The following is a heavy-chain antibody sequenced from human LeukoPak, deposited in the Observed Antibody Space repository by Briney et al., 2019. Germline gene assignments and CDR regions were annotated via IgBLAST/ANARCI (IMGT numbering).Heavy chain of an antibody. CDR1: GFTFSSYG. CDR2: IWYGGSNK. J-gene: IGHJ3*02. V-gene: IGHV3-30*02. Sequence: GSLRLSCAASGFTFSSYGMHWVRQAPGKGLEWVAVIWYGGSNKYYADSVKGRFTISRDNSKNTLYLQMNSLRAEDTAVYYCAKDEKAFDIWGQGTMVTVSS. CDR3: AKDEKAFDI.